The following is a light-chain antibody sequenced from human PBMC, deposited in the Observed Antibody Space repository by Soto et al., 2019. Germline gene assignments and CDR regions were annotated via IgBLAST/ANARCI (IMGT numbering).Light chain of an antibody. CDR1: SSDVGVYNY. CDR3: ISYAGSSIWV. J-gene: IGLJ3*02. V-gene: IGLV2-8*01. Sequence: QSALTQPPSASGSPGQSVTISCTGTSSDVGVYNYVSWYQQHPGKAPKLMIYDVNKRPSGVPDRFSGSKSGNTASLTVSGLQDEDEADYYCISYAGSSIWVFGGGNKLTVL. CDR2: DVN.